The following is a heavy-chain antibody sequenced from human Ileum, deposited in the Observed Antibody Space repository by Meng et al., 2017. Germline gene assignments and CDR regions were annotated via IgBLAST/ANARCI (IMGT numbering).Heavy chain of an antibody. V-gene: IGHV4-4*02. CDR1: GGSIESNYW. CDR3: ARADYVRYFDL. D-gene: IGHD3-10*02. J-gene: IGHJ2*01. CDR2: VYHSGST. Sequence: QEQLQEAGPGLVKPSEPLPITCAFSGGSIESNYWWTWIRQPPGQGLEWIGEVYHSGSTHYNPSLQGRVTISIDNSKNRFSLSLNSVTAADTAIYYCARADYVRYFDLWGRGTLVTVSS.